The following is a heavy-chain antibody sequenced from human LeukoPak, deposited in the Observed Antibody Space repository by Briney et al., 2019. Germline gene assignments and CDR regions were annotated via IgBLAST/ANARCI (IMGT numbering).Heavy chain of an antibody. J-gene: IGHJ4*02. CDR1: GFTFSSYG. D-gene: IGHD5-12*01. Sequence: PGGSLRLSCAASGFTFSSYGMHWVRQAPGKGLEWVAFIRYDGSNKYYADSVKGRFTISRDNSKNTLYLQMNSLRAEDTAVYYCAKDPKQWLRWNGLFDYWGQGTLVTVSS. V-gene: IGHV3-30*02. CDR2: IRYDGSNK. CDR3: AKDPKQWLRWNGLFDY.